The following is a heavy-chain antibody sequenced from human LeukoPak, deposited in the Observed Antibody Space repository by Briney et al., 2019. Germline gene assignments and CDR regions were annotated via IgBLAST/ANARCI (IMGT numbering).Heavy chain of an antibody. V-gene: IGHV4-39*07. Sequence: ETLSLTCTVSGGSISSYYWDWIRQPPGKGLEWIGNNYSGSTYYNPSLKSRVTISVDTSKNQFSLKLSSVTAADTAVYYCARAPVLLWFGEFPGIFDYWGQGTLVTVSS. CDR2: NYSGST. CDR1: GGSISSYY. D-gene: IGHD3-10*01. J-gene: IGHJ4*02. CDR3: ARAPVLLWFGEFPGIFDY.